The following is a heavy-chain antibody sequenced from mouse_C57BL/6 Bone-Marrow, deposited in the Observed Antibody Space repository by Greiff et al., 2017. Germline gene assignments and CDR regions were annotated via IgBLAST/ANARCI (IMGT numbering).Heavy chain of an antibody. D-gene: IGHD2-1*01. J-gene: IGHJ2*01. CDR1: GYTFTSYW. CDR2: IYPGSGST. Sequence: QVQLQQSGAELVKPGASVKMSCKASGYTFTSYWITWVKQRPGQGLEWIGDIYPGSGSTNYNEKFKSKATLTVDTSSSTAYMQLSSLTSEDSAVYYCARRRHRVTSDYWGQGTTLTVSS. CDR3: ARRRHRVTSDY. V-gene: IGHV1-55*01.